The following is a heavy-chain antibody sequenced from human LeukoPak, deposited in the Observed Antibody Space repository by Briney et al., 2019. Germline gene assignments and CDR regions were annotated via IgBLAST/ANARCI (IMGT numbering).Heavy chain of an antibody. CDR3: ARVADYTVVQLNDAFDI. CDR1: GGSFSGYY. D-gene: IGHD4-23*01. J-gene: IGHJ3*02. CDR2: ISYSGST. V-gene: IGHV4-59*01. Sequence: SETLSLTCAVYGGSFSGYYWSWIRQSPGKGLEYIGYISYSGSTNYNPSLKSRVTISVDTSKNQFSLKLSSVTAADTAVYYCARVADYTVVQLNDAFDIWGQGTLVTVSS.